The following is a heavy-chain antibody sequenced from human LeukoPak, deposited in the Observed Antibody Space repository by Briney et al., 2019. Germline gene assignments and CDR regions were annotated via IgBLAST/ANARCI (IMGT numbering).Heavy chain of an antibody. CDR2: IYPGDSDT. Sequence: GESLQISCKGSGYSFTSYWIGWVRPLPGKGLGWMGIIYPGDSDTRYSPSFQGQVTISADKSISTAYLQWSSLKASDTAMYYCARQPLLWLGERDYWGQGTLVTVSS. D-gene: IGHD3-10*01. J-gene: IGHJ4*02. CDR3: ARQPLLWLGERDY. V-gene: IGHV5-51*01. CDR1: GYSFTSYW.